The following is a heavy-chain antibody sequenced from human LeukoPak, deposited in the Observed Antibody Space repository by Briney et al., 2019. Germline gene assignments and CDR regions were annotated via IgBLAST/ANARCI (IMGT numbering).Heavy chain of an antibody. CDR3: ARTLYPSNWFDP. CDR1: GGSFSGYY. CDR2: INRSGST. V-gene: IGHV4-34*01. J-gene: IGHJ5*02. Sequence: SETLSLTCAVYGGSFSGYYWSWIRQPPGKGLEWIGEINRSGSTNYNPSLKSRVTISVDRSKNQFSLKLSSVTAADTAVYYCARTLYPSNWFDPWGQGTLVTVSS. D-gene: IGHD2-8*01.